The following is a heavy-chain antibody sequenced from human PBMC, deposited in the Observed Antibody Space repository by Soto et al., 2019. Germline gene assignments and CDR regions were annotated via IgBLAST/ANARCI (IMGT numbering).Heavy chain of an antibody. D-gene: IGHD1-1*01. CDR3: TKAYYPDSNWKSVGVLHYFAS. V-gene: IGHV3-9*01. J-gene: IGHJ4*02. CDR1: GFTFNNNA. CDR2: IIWNGGTV. Sequence: EVQLVESGGSLVQPGRSLRLSCAASGFTFNNNAMHWVRQAPGKGLEWVSGIIWNGGTVGYADSVKGRFTISRDNAKNSLYLQMNSPRAEDTALYYCTKAYYPDSNWKSVGVLHYFASWGQGTLVTVSS.